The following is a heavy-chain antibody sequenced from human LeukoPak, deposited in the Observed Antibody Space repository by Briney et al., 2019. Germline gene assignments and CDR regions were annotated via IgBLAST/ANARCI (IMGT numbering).Heavy chain of an antibody. V-gene: IGHV3-9*03. CDR1: GFTFDDYA. D-gene: IGHD6-19*01. CDR2: ISWNSGSI. Sequence: PGGSLRLSCTASGFTFDDYAMHWVRQAPGKGLEWVSGISWNSGSIGYADSVKGRFTISRDNAKNSLYLQVNSLRAEDMALYYCAKGRVYSSGWYFDYWGQGTLVTVSS. CDR3: AKGRVYSSGWYFDY. J-gene: IGHJ4*02.